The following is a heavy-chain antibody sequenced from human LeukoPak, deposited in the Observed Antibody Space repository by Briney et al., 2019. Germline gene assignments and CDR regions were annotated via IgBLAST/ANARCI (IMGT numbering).Heavy chain of an antibody. CDR1: GDSIRGYY. J-gene: IGHJ2*01. Sequence: RASETLSLTCTVSGDSIRGYYWSWIRQPAGKGLEWIGHIYTTGSTTYNPSLKSRVTMSVDTSKNQFSLKLNSVTAADTAVYYCARGYYSGWYLDLWGRGTLVTVSS. D-gene: IGHD2/OR15-2a*01. V-gene: IGHV4-4*07. CDR3: ARGYYSGWYLDL. CDR2: IYTTGST.